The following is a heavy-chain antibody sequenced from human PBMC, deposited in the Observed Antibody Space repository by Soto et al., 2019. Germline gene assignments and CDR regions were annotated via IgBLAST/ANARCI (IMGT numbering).Heavy chain of an antibody. CDR2: IYYSGST. Sequence: SETLSLTCAVSGGSISSGGYYWSWIRQHPGKGLEWIGYIYYSGSTYYNPSLKSRVTISVDTSKNQFSLKLSSVTAADTAVYYCARDVPAVYAFDIWGQGTMVTVSS. V-gene: IGHV4-31*11. CDR3: ARDVPAVYAFDI. J-gene: IGHJ3*02. CDR1: GGSISSGGYY. D-gene: IGHD2-2*01.